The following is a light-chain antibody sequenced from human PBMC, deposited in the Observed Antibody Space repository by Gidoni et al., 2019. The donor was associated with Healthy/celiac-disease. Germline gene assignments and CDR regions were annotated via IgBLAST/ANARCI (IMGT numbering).Light chain of an antibody. Sequence: DIVLTQSPATLSLSPGERATLSCRASQSVSSYLAWYQQKPGQAPRLLIYDASNRATGIPARCSGSGSGTDFTLTISSLEPEDFAVYYCQQRSTFGQXTKLEIK. J-gene: IGKJ2*01. V-gene: IGKV3-11*01. CDR3: QQRST. CDR1: QSVSSY. CDR2: DAS.